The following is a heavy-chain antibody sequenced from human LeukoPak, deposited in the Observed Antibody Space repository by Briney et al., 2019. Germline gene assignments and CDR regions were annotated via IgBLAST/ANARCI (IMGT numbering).Heavy chain of an antibody. D-gene: IGHD2-15*01. V-gene: IGHV3-23*01. J-gene: IGHJ3*02. CDR1: GFTFNNYA. CDR3: VRYCNGGNCYRDAFDI. Sequence: PGGSLRLSCAASGFTFNNYAMNWVRQAPGKGLEWVSVISGSGGTTYYADSVKGRFTISRDSSKNTLYLQMNSLRAEDTAVYYCVRYCNGGNCYRDAFDIWGQGTMVTVSS. CDR2: ISGSGGTT.